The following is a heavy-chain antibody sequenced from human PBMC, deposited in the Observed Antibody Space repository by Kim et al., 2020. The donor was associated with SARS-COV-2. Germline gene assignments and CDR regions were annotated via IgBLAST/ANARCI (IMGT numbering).Heavy chain of an antibody. J-gene: IGHJ5*01. CDR2: FSHSGST. V-gene: IGHV4-39*01. D-gene: IGHD2-21*01. CDR3: SRQIWNSDCFPVDS. Sequence: SETLSLTCTVSGGSISRESDYWVWNRQAPGKGLVWIGSFSHSGSTYPYVSLRSRITISIYTAKNHLSLRLTSVTAADTAVYDCSRQIWNSDCFPVDSWA. CDR1: GGSISRESDY.